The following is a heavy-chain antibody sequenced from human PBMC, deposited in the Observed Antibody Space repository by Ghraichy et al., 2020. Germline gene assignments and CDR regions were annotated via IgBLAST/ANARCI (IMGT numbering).Heavy chain of an antibody. J-gene: IGHJ6*02. V-gene: IGHV3-33*03. Sequence: GGSLRLSCTASGFEFSYSGMHWVRQPTGKGLEWVASIWSDGSKSTYGDSMKGRVTVSRDNRRKILYLEMDRLTVEDTAVYYCALMTGRGPHDPSYNMAIWGPGTTVIVSS. CDR2: IWSDGSKS. D-gene: IGHD3-9*01. CDR1: GFEFSYSG. CDR3: ALMTGRGPHDPSYNMAI.